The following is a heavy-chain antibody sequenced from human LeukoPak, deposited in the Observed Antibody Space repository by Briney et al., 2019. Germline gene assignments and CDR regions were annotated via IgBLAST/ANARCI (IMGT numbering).Heavy chain of an antibody. V-gene: IGHV1-46*01. Sequence: ASVKASCKASGYTFTSYYMHWVRQAPGQGLEWMGIINPSGGSTSYAQKFQGRVTMTRDTSTSTVYMELSSLRSEDTAVYYCARAGVDTAMVGAFDIWGQGTMVTVSS. CDR3: ARAGVDTAMVGAFDI. D-gene: IGHD5-18*01. CDR1: GYTFTSYY. J-gene: IGHJ3*02. CDR2: INPSGGST.